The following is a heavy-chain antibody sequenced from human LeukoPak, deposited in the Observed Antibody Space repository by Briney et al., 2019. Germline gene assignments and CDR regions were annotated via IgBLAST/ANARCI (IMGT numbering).Heavy chain of an antibody. J-gene: IGHJ6*03. Sequence: PGGSLRLSCAASGFTFSNYAMHWVRQAPGKGLEWVAFIRHDGSDIYYADSVRGRFTISRDNSKNTLYFQMNSLIYEDTAVYYCANTGFQWGEYFYYMDVWGKGTTVTVSS. D-gene: IGHD1-14*01. CDR1: GFTFSNYA. CDR3: ANTGFQWGEYFYYMDV. V-gene: IGHV3-30*02. CDR2: IRHDGSDI.